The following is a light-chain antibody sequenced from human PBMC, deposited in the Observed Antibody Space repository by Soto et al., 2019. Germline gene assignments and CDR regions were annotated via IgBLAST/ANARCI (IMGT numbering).Light chain of an antibody. CDR1: SSDVGGYNY. V-gene: IGLV2-8*01. Sequence: QSVLTQPPSASGSPGQSVTISCTGTSSDVGGYNYVSWYQQHPDKAPKLMIYEVSKRPSGVPDRFSGSKSGNTASLTVSGLQAEDEADYYCSSYAGSNKLVFGGGTKLTVL. CDR3: SSYAGSNKLV. CDR2: EVS. J-gene: IGLJ2*01.